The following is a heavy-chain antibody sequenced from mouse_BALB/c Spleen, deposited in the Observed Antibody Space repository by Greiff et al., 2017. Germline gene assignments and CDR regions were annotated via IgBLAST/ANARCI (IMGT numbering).Heavy chain of an antibody. J-gene: IGHJ1*01. CDR1: GFSLTSYG. CDR2: IWAGGST. Sequence: VKLMESGPGLVAPSQSLSITCTVSGFSLTSYGVHWVRQPPGKGLEWLGVIWAGGSTNYNSALMSRLSISKDNSKSQVFLKMNSLQTDDTAMYYCARDLGTTVVAHWYFDVWGAGTTVTVSS. D-gene: IGHD1-1*01. CDR3: ARDLGTTVVAHWYFDV. V-gene: IGHV2-9*02.